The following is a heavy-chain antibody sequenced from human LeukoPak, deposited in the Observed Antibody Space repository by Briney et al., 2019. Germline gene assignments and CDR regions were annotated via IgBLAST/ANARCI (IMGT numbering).Heavy chain of an antibody. Sequence: GESLKISCKGSGYSFSTYWIGWVRQMPGKGLEWMGLINAADSDTRYSPSFQGQVLISVDKSISTAYLQWGNLKATDTAMYYCARHLQSSSDFDYWGQGTLVTVSS. V-gene: IGHV5-51*01. D-gene: IGHD6-6*01. CDR3: ARHLQSSSDFDY. CDR2: INAADSDT. J-gene: IGHJ4*02. CDR1: GYSFSTYW.